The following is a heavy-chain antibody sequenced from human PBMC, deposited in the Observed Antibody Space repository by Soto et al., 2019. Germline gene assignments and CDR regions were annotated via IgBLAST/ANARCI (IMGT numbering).Heavy chain of an antibody. CDR3: ARQYSSGWYSYYYYYGMDV. D-gene: IGHD6-19*01. V-gene: IGHV4-39*01. J-gene: IGHJ6*02. CDR1: GGSISSSSYY. CDR2: IYYSGST. Sequence: ASETLSLTCTVSGGSISSSSYYWGWIRQPPGKGLEWIGSIYYSGSTYYNPSLKSRVTISVDTSKNQFSLKLSSVTAADTAVYYCARQYSSGWYSYYYYYGMDVWGQGTTVTVSS.